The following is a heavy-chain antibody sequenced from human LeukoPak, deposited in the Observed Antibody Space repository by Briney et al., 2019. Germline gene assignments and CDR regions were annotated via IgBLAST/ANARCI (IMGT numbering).Heavy chain of an antibody. CDR3: ARAKRGYFDY. CDR1: GFTFSSYG. Sequence: PGGSLRLSCAASGFTFSSYGMHWVRQAPGKGLEWVAVISYDGSNKYYADSVKGRFTISRDNSKNTLYLQMNSLRAEDTAVYYCARAKRGYFDYWGQGTLVTVSS. D-gene: IGHD1-1*01. V-gene: IGHV3-30*03. J-gene: IGHJ4*02. CDR2: ISYDGSNK.